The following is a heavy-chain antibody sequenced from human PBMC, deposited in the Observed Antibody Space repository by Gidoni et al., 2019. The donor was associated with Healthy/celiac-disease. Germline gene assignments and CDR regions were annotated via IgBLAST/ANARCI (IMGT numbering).Heavy chain of an antibody. D-gene: IGHD6-6*01. J-gene: IGHJ4*02. Sequence: EVQLVESGGGLIQPGGSLRLSCAASGFTVISNYMSWVRQAPGKGLEWVSVIYSGGSTYYADSVKGRFTISRDNSKNTLYLQMNSLRAEDTAVYYCAREEYSSSSDEFYWGQGTLVTVSS. CDR3: AREEYSSSSDEFY. CDR2: IYSGGST. CDR1: GFTVISNY. V-gene: IGHV3-53*01.